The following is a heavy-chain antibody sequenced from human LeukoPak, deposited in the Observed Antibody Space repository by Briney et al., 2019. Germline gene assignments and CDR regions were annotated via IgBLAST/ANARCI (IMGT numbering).Heavy chain of an antibody. Sequence: ASVKVSCKASGGTFSSYAISGVRQAPGQGLEWMGWINPKSGCTNYAQKCQGRVTMTRKTSISTAYMELSRLRSDDTAVYYCARGIAVRRSDYWGQGTLVTVSS. J-gene: IGHJ4*02. D-gene: IGHD6-6*01. CDR3: ARGIAVRRSDY. V-gene: IGHV1-2*02. CDR2: INPKSGCT. CDR1: GGTFSSYA.